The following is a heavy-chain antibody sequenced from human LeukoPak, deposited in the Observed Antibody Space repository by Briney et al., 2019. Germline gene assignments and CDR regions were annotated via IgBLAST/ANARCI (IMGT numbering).Heavy chain of an antibody. D-gene: IGHD2-21*02. CDR2: IYSGGDT. Sequence: PGGSLRLSCAASGFTFSSYAMSWVRQTPGRGLEWLSIIYSGGDTYYPDSLKGRFTISRDNSKNTLYLQMNSLRAEDTAVYYCARVAVTASSDAFDIWGQGTMVTVSS. CDR1: GFTFSSYA. CDR3: ARVAVTASSDAFDI. V-gene: IGHV3-66*01. J-gene: IGHJ3*02.